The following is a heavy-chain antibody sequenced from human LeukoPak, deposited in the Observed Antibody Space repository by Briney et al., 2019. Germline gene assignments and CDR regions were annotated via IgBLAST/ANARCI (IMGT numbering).Heavy chain of an antibody. CDR2: INPNSGGT. D-gene: IGHD5-24*01. V-gene: IGHV1-2*02. CDR3: ARDGYNSRWYYYYGMDV. J-gene: IGHJ6*02. Sequence: GASVKVSCKASGYTFTGYYMHWVRQAPGQGLEWMGWINPNSGGTNYAQKFQGRVTMTRDTSISTAYMELSRLRSDDTAVYHCARDGYNSRWYYYYGMDVWGQGTTVTVSS. CDR1: GYTFTGYY.